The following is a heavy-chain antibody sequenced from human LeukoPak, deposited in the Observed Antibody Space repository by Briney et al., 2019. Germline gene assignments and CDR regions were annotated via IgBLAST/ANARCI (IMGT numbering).Heavy chain of an antibody. CDR1: GFTFSSYA. D-gene: IGHD3-9*01. CDR2: ISYDGSNK. J-gene: IGHJ4*02. CDR3: ARELTYYDILTGYYAFDY. V-gene: IGHV3-30-3*01. Sequence: GGSLRLSCAASGFTFSSYAMHWVRQAPGKGLEWVAVISYDGSNKYYADSVKGRFTISRDNSKNTLYLQMNSLRAEDTAVYYCARELTYYDILTGYYAFDYWGQGTLVTVSS.